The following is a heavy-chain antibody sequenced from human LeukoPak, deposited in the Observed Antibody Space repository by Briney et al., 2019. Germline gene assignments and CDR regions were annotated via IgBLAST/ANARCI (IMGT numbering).Heavy chain of an antibody. CDR2: ISGSGGST. D-gene: IGHD6-19*01. CDR3: AEESSGWSNGDY. CDR1: GFTFSSYA. Sequence: PGGSLRLSCAASGFTFSSYAMSWVRQAPGKGLEWVSAISGSGGSTYYADSVKGRLTISRDNSKNTLYLQMNSLRAEDTAVYYCAEESSGWSNGDYWGQGTLVTVSS. V-gene: IGHV3-23*01. J-gene: IGHJ4*02.